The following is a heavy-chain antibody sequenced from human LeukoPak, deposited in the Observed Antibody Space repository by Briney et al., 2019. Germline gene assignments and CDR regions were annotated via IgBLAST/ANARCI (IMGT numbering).Heavy chain of an antibody. CDR2: IIPIFNTA. V-gene: IGHV1-69*05. D-gene: IGHD3-16*01. J-gene: IGHJ3*02. CDR3: ARSGRSGDSMDAFDI. Sequence: SVKVSCKASGYTFTGYYMHWVRQAPGQGLEWMGRIIPIFNTANYAQKSQGRVTITTDESTSTAYMELSSLRSADTAVYYCARSGRSGDSMDAFDIWGQGTMVTVSS. CDR1: GYTFTGYY.